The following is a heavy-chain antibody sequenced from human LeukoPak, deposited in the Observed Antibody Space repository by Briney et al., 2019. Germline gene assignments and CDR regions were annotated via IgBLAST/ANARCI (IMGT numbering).Heavy chain of an antibody. CDR3: ATDLIRWSFDY. V-gene: IGHV3-23*01. Sequence: GGSLRLSCTASGFTFSSNAMGWVRQPPGKGLEWVSGIGSGDNKLYADSVKGRFTISRDNSKNTLYLQMNSLRAEDTAVYYCATDLIRWSFDYWGQGTLVTVSS. J-gene: IGHJ4*02. CDR2: IGSGDNK. D-gene: IGHD6-13*01. CDR1: GFTFSSNA.